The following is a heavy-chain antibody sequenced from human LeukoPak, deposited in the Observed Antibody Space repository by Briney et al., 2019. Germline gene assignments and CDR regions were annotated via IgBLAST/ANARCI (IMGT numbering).Heavy chain of an antibody. CDR1: GGSISSSSYY. Sequence: SETLSLTCTVSGGSISSSSYYWGWIRQPPGKGLEWIGSIYYSGSTYYNPSLKSRVTISIDTSKNQFSLKLSSLTAADTAVYYCASVYTSRWFIDYWGQGTLVTVSS. CDR2: IYYSGST. D-gene: IGHD6-13*01. CDR3: ASVYTSRWFIDY. V-gene: IGHV4-39*07. J-gene: IGHJ4*02.